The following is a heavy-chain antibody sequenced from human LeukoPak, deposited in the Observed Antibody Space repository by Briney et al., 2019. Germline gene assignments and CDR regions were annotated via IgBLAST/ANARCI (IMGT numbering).Heavy chain of an antibody. J-gene: IGHJ4*02. Sequence: SETLSLTCAVYGGSFSGYYWSWIRHPPGKGLEWIGEINHSGSTNYNPSLKSRVTISVDTSKNQFSLKLSSVTAADTAVYYCARVPSIAAGSRNFDYWGQGTLVTVSS. CDR1: GGSFSGYY. CDR2: INHSGST. CDR3: ARVPSIAAGSRNFDY. D-gene: IGHD6-13*01. V-gene: IGHV4-34*01.